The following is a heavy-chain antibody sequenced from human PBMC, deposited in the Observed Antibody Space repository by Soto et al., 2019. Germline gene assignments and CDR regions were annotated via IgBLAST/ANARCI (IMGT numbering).Heavy chain of an antibody. D-gene: IGHD6-19*01. V-gene: IGHV4-59*01. Sequence: SETLSLTCTVSGGSISSYYWSWIRQPPGKGLEWIGYIYYSGSTNYNPSLKSRVTISVDTSKDQFSLKLSSVTAADTAVYYCAREGYSSGFDYWGQGTLVTVSS. CDR1: GGSISSYY. CDR2: IYYSGST. J-gene: IGHJ4*02. CDR3: AREGYSSGFDY.